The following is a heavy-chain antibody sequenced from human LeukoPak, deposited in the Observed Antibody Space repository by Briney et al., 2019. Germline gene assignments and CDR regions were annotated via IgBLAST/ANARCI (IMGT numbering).Heavy chain of an antibody. J-gene: IGHJ4*02. V-gene: IGHV1-2*02. CDR1: GYTFTGYY. CDR2: INPNSGGT. Sequence: ASVKVSCKAAGYTFTGYYMHWVRQAPGQGLEWMGWINPNSGGTNYARKFQGRVTMTRDTSISTAYMELSRLRSDDTAVFYCARATYYQGWVVVPAAIYFDYWGQGTLVTVSS. D-gene: IGHD2-2*02. CDR3: ARATYYQGWVVVPAAIYFDY.